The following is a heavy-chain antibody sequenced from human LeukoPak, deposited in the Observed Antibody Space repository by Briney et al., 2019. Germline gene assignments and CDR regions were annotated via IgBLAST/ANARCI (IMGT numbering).Heavy chain of an antibody. CDR2: IIPILNIP. J-gene: IGHJ4*02. CDR1: GGTFDNSA. V-gene: IGHV1-69*04. Sequence: SVKVSCKASGGTFDNSAINWVRQAPGQGLEWMGRIIPILNIPNYAQKLQGRVTIAADKSTSTAYMELSSLRSEDTAVYYCARSPLEWELPYYFDYWGQGTLVTVSS. CDR3: ARSPLEWELPYYFDY. D-gene: IGHD1-26*01.